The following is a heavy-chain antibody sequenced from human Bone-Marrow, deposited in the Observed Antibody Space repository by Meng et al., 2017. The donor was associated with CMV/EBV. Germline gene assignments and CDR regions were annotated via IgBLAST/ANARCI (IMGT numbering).Heavy chain of an antibody. D-gene: IGHD2-2*01. CDR2: ISSSGSTI. J-gene: IGHJ3*02. CDR3: AKGEVVPAAARNAFDI. CDR1: GFTFSSYE. Sequence: GESLKISCAASGFTFSSYEMNWVRQAPGKGLEWVSYISSSGSTIYYADSVKGRFTISRDNAKNSLYLQMNSLRAEDTALYYCAKGEVVPAAARNAFDIWGQGTMVTVSS. V-gene: IGHV3-48*03.